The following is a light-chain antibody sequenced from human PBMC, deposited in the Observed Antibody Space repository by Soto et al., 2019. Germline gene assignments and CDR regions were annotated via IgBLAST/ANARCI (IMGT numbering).Light chain of an antibody. CDR1: QNINSW. V-gene: IGKV1-5*03. J-gene: IGKJ1*01. CDR2: EAS. CDR3: QQYNVYSWT. Sequence: DIHMTQSPSTLSASVGDRVTITCRASQNINSWLAWYQQKPGKAPKLLIYEASSLEKGVPARFGGSGSGTEFTITSSSLQPDDFATYYCQQYNVYSWTFGQGTKVEIK.